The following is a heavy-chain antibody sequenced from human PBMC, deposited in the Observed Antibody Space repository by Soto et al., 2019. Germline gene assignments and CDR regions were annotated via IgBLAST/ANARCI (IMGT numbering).Heavy chain of an antibody. Sequence: QVQLVESGGGVVQPGRSLRLSCAASGFTFSSYGMHWVRQAPGKGQEWVAVISYDGSNKYYADSVKGRFTISRDNSKNTLYLQMNSLRAEDTAVYYCAKSGGYYDSSAHAYFQHWGQGTLVTVSS. CDR1: GFTFSSYG. V-gene: IGHV3-30*18. D-gene: IGHD3-22*01. J-gene: IGHJ1*01. CDR3: AKSGGYYDSSAHAYFQH. CDR2: ISYDGSNK.